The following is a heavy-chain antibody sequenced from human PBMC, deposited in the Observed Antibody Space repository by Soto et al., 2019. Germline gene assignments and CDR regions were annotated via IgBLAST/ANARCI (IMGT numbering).Heavy chain of an antibody. V-gene: IGHV4-34*01. CDR1: GGSFSGYY. CDR2: INHSGST. CDR3: ARERDRYCTNGVCELRAPFDY. J-gene: IGHJ4*02. Sequence: SETLSLTCAVYGGSFSGYYWSWIRQPPGKGLEWIGEINHSGSTNYNPSLKSRVTISVDTSKNQFSLKLSSVTAADTAVYYCARERDRYCTNGVCELRAPFDYWGQGTLVTVSS. D-gene: IGHD2-8*01.